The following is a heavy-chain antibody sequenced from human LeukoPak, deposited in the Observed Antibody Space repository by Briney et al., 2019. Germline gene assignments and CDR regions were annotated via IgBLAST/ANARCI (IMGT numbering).Heavy chain of an antibody. CDR1: GFTFSSYA. D-gene: IGHD3-22*01. Sequence: GGSLRLSCAASGFTFSSYAMSWVRQAPGKGLEWVSAISGSGGSTYYADSVKGRFTISRHNSKNTLYLQMNSLRAEDTAVYYCARARGYYYDSSGPSPFDYWGQGTLVTVSS. V-gene: IGHV3-23*01. CDR2: ISGSGGST. J-gene: IGHJ4*02. CDR3: ARARGYYYDSSGPSPFDY.